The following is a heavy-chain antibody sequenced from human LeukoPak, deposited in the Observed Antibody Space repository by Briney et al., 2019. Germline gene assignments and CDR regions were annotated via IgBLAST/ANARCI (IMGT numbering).Heavy chain of an antibody. CDR1: GFTFSGYG. CDR2: ISSAGDNE. V-gene: IGHV3-30*18. Sequence: PGGSLRLSCAASGFTFSGYGMHWVRQAPGKGLEWVAVISSAGDNEYYADSVRGRFTISRDNSKNTLYLQMNNLRTEDTAVYYCAKGGEICSGGSCSPGYWGQGTLVTVPS. CDR3: AKGGEICSGGSCSPGY. D-gene: IGHD2-15*01. J-gene: IGHJ4*02.